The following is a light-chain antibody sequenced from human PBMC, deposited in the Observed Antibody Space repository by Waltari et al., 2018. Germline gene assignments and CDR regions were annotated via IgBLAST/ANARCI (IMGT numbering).Light chain of an antibody. V-gene: IGLV2-8*01. Sequence: HSALTQPPSASGSPGQSVTISRTGSSSDVGGYDAVSWYQQYPGRPPRLLFYEVHKRPSGVPDRFSASKSGDTASLTVSVLRAEDESHYYCTSYTPIPTFVLFGGGTKLTVL. J-gene: IGLJ2*01. CDR3: TSYTPIPTFVL. CDR1: SSDVGGYDA. CDR2: EVH.